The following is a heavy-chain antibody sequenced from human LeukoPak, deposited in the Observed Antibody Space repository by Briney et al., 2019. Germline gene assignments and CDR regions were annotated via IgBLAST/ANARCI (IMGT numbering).Heavy chain of an antibody. D-gene: IGHD3-10*01. J-gene: IGHJ5*02. CDR1: GFTFSRYS. V-gene: IGHV3-21*01. Sequence: GGTLRLSCAASGFTFSRYSMNWVRQAPGEGLEWVSFISSSSSYIYYADSVKGRFTISRDNAKNSLYLQMNSLRAEDTAVYYCARDLWFGELIDHWGQGTLVTVSS. CDR2: ISSSSSYI. CDR3: ARDLWFGELIDH.